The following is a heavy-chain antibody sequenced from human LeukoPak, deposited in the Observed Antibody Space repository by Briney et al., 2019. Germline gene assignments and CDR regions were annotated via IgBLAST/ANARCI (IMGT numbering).Heavy chain of an antibody. D-gene: IGHD3-22*01. CDR2: IYYSGST. J-gene: IGHJ4*02. V-gene: IGHV4-59*01. Sequence: SETLSLTCTVSGVSISSYYWSWIRQPPGKGLEWIGYIYYSGSTNYNPSLRSRVTISVDTSKNQFSLKLSSVTAADTAVYYCARGGRHYYDSSGSFDYWGQGTLVTVSS. CDR1: GVSISSYY. CDR3: ARGGRHYYDSSGSFDY.